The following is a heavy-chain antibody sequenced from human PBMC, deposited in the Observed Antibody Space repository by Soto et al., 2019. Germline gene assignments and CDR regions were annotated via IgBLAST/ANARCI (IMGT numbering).Heavy chain of an antibody. CDR1: GYTFTSYA. V-gene: IGHV1-3*01. J-gene: IGHJ6*02. CDR3: ATGCTNGVCYYYYGMDV. D-gene: IGHD2-8*01. Sequence: ASVKVSCKASGYTFTSYAMHWVRQAPGQRLEWMGWINAGNGNTKYSQKFQGRVTITRDTSASTAYMELSSLRSEDTAVYYCATGCTNGVCYYYYGMDVWGQGTTVTVS. CDR2: INAGNGNT.